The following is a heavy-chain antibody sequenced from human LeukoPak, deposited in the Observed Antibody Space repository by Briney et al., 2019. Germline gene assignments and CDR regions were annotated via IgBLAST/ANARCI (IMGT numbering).Heavy chain of an antibody. Sequence: PSETLSLTCAVYGSFSDHSWSWVRQPPGKGLEWIGEIDEKRRTSYSPSLTSRVTMSVDTSKNQFSLKLSSVTAADTAVYYCARSGYSSSWRGPVFDYWGQGTLVTVSS. CDR2: IDEKRRT. V-gene: IGHV4-34*01. J-gene: IGHJ4*02. D-gene: IGHD6-13*01. CDR1: GSFSDHS. CDR3: ARSGYSSSWRGPVFDY.